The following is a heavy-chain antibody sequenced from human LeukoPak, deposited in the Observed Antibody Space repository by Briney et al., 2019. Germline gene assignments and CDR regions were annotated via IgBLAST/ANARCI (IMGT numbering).Heavy chain of an antibody. V-gene: IGHV4-30-4*08. D-gene: IGHD2-2*02. CDR2: IYYSGST. CDR1: GGSISSSSYY. J-gene: IGHJ4*01. CDR3: ARTVVPAAXXAXXYFDY. Sequence: SETLSLTCTVSGGSISSSSYYWGWIRQPPGKGLEWIGYIYYSGSTYYNPSLKSRVTISVDTSKNQFSQKLSSVTAADTAVYYXARTVVPAAXXAXXYFDYW.